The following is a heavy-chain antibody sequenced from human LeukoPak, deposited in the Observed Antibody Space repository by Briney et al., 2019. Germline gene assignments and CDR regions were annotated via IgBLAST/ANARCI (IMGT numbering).Heavy chain of an antibody. CDR1: GFTFSSYR. D-gene: IGHD2-15*01. V-gene: IGHV3-74*01. J-gene: IGHJ3*02. CDR3: ARRRSPGAFDI. CDR2: IYPDGSGI. Sequence: PGGSLRLSCAASGFTFSSYRMHWARQAPGKGLVWVSRIYPDGSGITYADSVKGRFTISRDNAKNTLHLQVHSLRVEDTAVYYCARRRSPGAFDIWGQGTVVTVSS.